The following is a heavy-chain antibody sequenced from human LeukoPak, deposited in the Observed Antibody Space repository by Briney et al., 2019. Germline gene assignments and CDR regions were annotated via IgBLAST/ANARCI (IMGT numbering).Heavy chain of an antibody. Sequence: SVKVSCKASGGTFSSYAISWVRQAPGQGLEWMGGIIPIFGTANYAQKFQGRVTITTDESTSTDYMELSSLRSEDTAVYYCARDLEDYGSSLSNWFDPWGQGTLVTVSS. D-gene: IGHD6-13*01. CDR1: GGTFSSYA. CDR3: ARDLEDYGSSLSNWFDP. CDR2: IIPIFGTA. V-gene: IGHV1-69*05. J-gene: IGHJ5*02.